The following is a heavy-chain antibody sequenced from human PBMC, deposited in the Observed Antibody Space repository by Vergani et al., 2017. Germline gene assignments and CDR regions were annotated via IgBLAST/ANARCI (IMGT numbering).Heavy chain of an antibody. D-gene: IGHD6-19*01. CDR3: ARQRPGSGWSPMDFDD. CDR1: GGSIRSGSYY. Sequence: QLHLQESGPGLVKPSETLSLTCTVSGGSIRSGSYYWGWIRQPPGKSLEWIGSIYYSGLTYYNPSLKSRVAISVDTSKSPFSLKVSSVTAAGTAVYFCARQRPGSGWSPMDFDDSGQGILVTVSS. J-gene: IGHJ4*02. CDR2: IYYSGLT. V-gene: IGHV4-39*01.